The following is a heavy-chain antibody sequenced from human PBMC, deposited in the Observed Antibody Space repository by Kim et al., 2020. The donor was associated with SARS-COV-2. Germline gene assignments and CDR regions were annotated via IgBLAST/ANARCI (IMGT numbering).Heavy chain of an antibody. Sequence: GGSLRLSCAASGFTFSSYCMHWVRQAPGKGLLWVSRICSDGSTTDYADSVKGRFTISRDNAKNMVHLQMNSLRAEDTAVYYCARGYLDDGGNEYWGARTLVTVSS. CDR3: ARGYLDDGGNEY. V-gene: IGHV3-74*01. J-gene: IGHJ4*02. CDR2: ICSDGSTT. CDR1: GFTFSSYC. D-gene: IGHD4-17*01.